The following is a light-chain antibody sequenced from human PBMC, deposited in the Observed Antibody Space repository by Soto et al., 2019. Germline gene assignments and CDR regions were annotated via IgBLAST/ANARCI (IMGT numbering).Light chain of an antibody. CDR1: QSISNW. Sequence: DIQMTQSTSTLSASVVYRVTVTCRASQSISNWLAWYQLKPGKAPKLLIYEASSLESGVPSRFSGTGSGTDFTLTISSLEPEDFAVYYCQQRSKWPLTFGGGSKVDI. J-gene: IGKJ4*01. CDR3: QQRSKWPLT. V-gene: IGKV1-5*03. CDR2: EAS.